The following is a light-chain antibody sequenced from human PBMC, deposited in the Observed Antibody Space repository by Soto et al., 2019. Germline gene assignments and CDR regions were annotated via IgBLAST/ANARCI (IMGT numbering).Light chain of an antibody. Sequence: QSALTQPTSASGSPGQSVTISCTGTSSDVGGYNFVSWYQQHPGKAPKLIIYAVSKRPSGVPDRFSGSKSGNTASLTVSGLQAEDEADYYCSSYAGSNNRYVFGTGTKLTVL. V-gene: IGLV2-8*01. CDR2: AVS. CDR3: SSYAGSNNRYV. CDR1: SSDVGGYNF. J-gene: IGLJ1*01.